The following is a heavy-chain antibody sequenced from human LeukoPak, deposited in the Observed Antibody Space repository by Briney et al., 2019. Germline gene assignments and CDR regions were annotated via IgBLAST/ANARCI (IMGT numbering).Heavy chain of an antibody. J-gene: IGHJ3*02. V-gene: IGHV4-31*03. Sequence: LSLSCTVSVSSISSGGYYWSWIRQHPGKGLAWIGYIYYSGSTYYNPSLKSRVTIAVDTYKNQFSLKVSSVTAADTAVYYCAREVSPTYYYDSSGWDIWGQGRMVSVSS. CDR1: VSSISSGGYY. CDR3: AREVSPTYYYDSSGWDI. D-gene: IGHD3-22*01. CDR2: IYYSGST.